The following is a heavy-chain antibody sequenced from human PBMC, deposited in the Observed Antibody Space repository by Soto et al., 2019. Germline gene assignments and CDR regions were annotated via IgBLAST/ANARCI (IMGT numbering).Heavy chain of an antibody. CDR3: ASEGGIAAAGYFDY. Sequence: PSETLSLTCAVYGGSFSGYYWSWIRKPPGKGLEWIGEINHSGSTNYNPSLKSRVTISVDTSKNQFSLKLSSVTAADTAVYYCASEGGIAAAGYFDYWGQGTLVTVSS. J-gene: IGHJ4*02. V-gene: IGHV4-34*01. D-gene: IGHD6-13*01. CDR1: GGSFSGYY. CDR2: INHSGST.